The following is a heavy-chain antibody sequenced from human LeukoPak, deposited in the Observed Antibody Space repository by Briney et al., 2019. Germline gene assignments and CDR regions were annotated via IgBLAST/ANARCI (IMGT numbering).Heavy chain of an antibody. Sequence: AGGSLRLSCAASGFTFNRYGMHWVRQAPGKGLEWVAVISFDGKVSYYADSVKGRFTISRDNSNNTLYLQMNSLRAEDTALYYCAKAKITLIVVANPNSGALDIWGQGTMVTVSS. J-gene: IGHJ3*02. CDR2: ISFDGKVS. V-gene: IGHV3-30*18. D-gene: IGHD3-22*01. CDR1: GFTFNRYG. CDR3: AKAKITLIVVANPNSGALDI.